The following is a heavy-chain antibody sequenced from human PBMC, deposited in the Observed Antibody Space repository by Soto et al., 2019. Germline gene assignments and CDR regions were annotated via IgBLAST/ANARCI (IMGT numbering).Heavy chain of an antibody. CDR1: GFTVSSNY. Sequence: LRLSCAASGFTVSSNYMSWVRQAPGKGLEWVSIVYSGGGTYYADSVKGRFTISRDNSKNTVYLQMDSLRAEDTALYYCARVTYYGSGSFPNYFGMDVWGHGTTVTVSS. CDR3: ARVTYYGSGSFPNYFGMDV. V-gene: IGHV3-53*01. D-gene: IGHD3-10*01. CDR2: VYSGGGT. J-gene: IGHJ6*02.